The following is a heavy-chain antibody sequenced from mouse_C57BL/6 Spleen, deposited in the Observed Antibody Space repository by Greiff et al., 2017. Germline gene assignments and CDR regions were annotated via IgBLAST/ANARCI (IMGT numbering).Heavy chain of an antibody. D-gene: IGHD1-1*01. J-gene: IGHJ1*03. CDR3: AREGYYGSSSRWYFDV. CDR2: ISYDGSN. Sequence: VQLKESGPGLVKPSQSLSLTCSVTGYSITSGYYWNWIRQFPGNKLEWMGYISYDGSNNYNPSLKNRISITRDTSKNQFFLKLNSVTTEDTATYYCAREGYYGSSSRWYFDVWGTGTTVTVSS. V-gene: IGHV3-6*01. CDR1: GYSITSGYY.